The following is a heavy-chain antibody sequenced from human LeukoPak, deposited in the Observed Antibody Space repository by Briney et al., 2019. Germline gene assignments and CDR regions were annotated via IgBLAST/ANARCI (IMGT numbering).Heavy chain of an antibody. D-gene: IGHD6-19*01. CDR1: GFTFSSYG. Sequence: GGSLRLSCAASGFTFSSYGMHWVRQAPGKGLEWVAVIWYDGSNKYYADSVKGRFTISRDNSKNTLYLQMNSLRAEDTAVYYCAREYSSGWYGDIDYWGQGTLVTVS. J-gene: IGHJ4*02. V-gene: IGHV3-33*01. CDR3: AREYSSGWYGDIDY. CDR2: IWYDGSNK.